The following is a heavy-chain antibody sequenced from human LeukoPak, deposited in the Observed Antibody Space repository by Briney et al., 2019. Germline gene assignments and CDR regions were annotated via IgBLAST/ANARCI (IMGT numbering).Heavy chain of an antibody. V-gene: IGHV3-23*01. CDR3: AKWGDYDVLTGYYVSDF. Sequence: PGGSLRLSCAASGFIFSDYAMYWVRQAPGKGLEWVSAISGRSDNTYYADSVKGRFTLSRDSSENTLYLQMNSLRADDTAVYYCAKWGDYDVLTGYYVSDFRGQGTLVTVSS. CDR2: ISGRSDNT. D-gene: IGHD3-9*01. CDR1: GFIFSDYA. J-gene: IGHJ4*02.